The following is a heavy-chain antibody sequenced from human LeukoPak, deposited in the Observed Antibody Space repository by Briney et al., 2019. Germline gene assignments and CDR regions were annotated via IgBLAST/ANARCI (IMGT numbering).Heavy chain of an antibody. CDR2: IYSGGST. J-gene: IGHJ3*02. V-gene: IGHV3-53*01. Sequence: GGSLRLSCAASGFTVSSNYMSWVRQAPGKGLEWASSIYSGGSTYYADSVKGRFTISRDNSKNTVYLQMNSLRAEDTAVYFCARVRLDRSERNLDAFENWGQGTMVTVSS. CDR1: GFTVSSNY. CDR3: ARVRLDRSERNLDAFEN. D-gene: IGHD1-14*01.